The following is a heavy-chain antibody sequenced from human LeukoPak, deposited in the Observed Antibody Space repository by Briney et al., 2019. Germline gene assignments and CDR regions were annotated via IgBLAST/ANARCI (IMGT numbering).Heavy chain of an antibody. J-gene: IGHJ6*03. D-gene: IGHD3-10*01. CDR2: IIHSGRI. CDR1: GGSFSGHY. V-gene: IGHV4-34*01. CDR3: ARGLREFGYYYYHMDV. Sequence: SETLSLTCGVYGGSFSGHYWSWIRQPPGKGLEWIGEIIHSGRINYNPSLKSRVTISIDTSKNQFSLRLSSVTAADTAVYYCARGLREFGYYYYHMDVWGKGTTVTVSS.